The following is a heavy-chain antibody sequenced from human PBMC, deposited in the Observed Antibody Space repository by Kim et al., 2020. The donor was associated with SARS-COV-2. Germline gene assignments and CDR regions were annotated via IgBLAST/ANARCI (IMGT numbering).Heavy chain of an antibody. D-gene: IGHD3-10*01. J-gene: IGHJ4*02. Sequence: KFQGRVTITRDTSASTAYMELSSLRSEVTAVYYCARVRTMVRGVIIPFDYWGQGTLVTVSS. V-gene: IGHV1-3*01. CDR3: ARVRTMVRGVIIPFDY.